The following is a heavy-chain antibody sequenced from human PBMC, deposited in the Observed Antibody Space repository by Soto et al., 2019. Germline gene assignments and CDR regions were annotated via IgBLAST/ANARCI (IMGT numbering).Heavy chain of an antibody. J-gene: IGHJ4*02. Sequence: PGGSLRLSCAASGFTFNTSWMSWVRRAPGKGLEWVAHMNQHGSEKYYVDSVKGRFTISGDDAKNSLYLQMNSLGAEDTAVYYCVSWAVSSYWGQGTLVTVSS. CDR2: MNQHGSEK. CDR1: GFTFNTSW. CDR3: VSWAVSSY. V-gene: IGHV3-7*05. D-gene: IGHD3-16*01.